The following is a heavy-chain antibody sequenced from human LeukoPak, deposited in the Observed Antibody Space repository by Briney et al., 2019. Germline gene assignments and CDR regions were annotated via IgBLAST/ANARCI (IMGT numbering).Heavy chain of an antibody. CDR2: IYHSGST. CDR1: NGSISDDY. CDR3: ARGPTIFGVVTFDY. V-gene: IGHV4-59*12. Sequence: SETLSLTCIISNGSISDDYWSWIRQPPGKGLEWIGYIYHSGSTYYNPSLKSRVTISVDRSKNQFSLKLSSVTAADTAVYYCARGPTIFGVVTFDYWGQGTLVTVSS. D-gene: IGHD3-3*01. J-gene: IGHJ4*02.